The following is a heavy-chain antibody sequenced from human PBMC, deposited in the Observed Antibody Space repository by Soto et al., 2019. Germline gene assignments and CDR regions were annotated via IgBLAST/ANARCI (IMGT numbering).Heavy chain of an antibody. J-gene: IGHJ4*02. CDR3: TRDPHALDY. D-gene: IGHD2-2*01. CDR2: ITASSSTI. V-gene: IGHV3-48*01. Sequence: GGSLRLSCAASGFTFSSYSMNWVRQAPGKGLEWVSYITASSSTIHYADSVKGRFTISRDNAKNALFLQMNSLRVEDTAIYYCTRDPHALDYWGQGTLVNVSS. CDR1: GFTFSSYS.